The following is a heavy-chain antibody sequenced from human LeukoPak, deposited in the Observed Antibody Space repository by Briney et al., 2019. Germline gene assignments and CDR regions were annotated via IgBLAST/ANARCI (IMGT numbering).Heavy chain of an antibody. V-gene: IGHV4-34*01. CDR3: ARGSIAVAGSDY. CDR2: INHSGST. CDR1: GGSFSGYY. Sequence: PSETLSLTCAVYGGSFSGYYWSWIRQPPGKGLEWIGEINHSGSTNYNPSLKSRVTISVDTSKNQFSLKQSSVTAADTAVYYCARGSIAVAGSDYWGQGTLVTVSS. J-gene: IGHJ4*02. D-gene: IGHD6-19*01.